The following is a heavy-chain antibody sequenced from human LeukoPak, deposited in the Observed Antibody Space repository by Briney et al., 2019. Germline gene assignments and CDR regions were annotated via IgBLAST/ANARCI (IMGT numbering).Heavy chain of an antibody. CDR3: ARRAVVTDAFDI. CDR2: ISAYNGNT. J-gene: IGHJ3*02. Sequence: ASVKVSCKASGYTFTSYGISWVRQAPGQGLEWMGWISAYNGNTNYAQELQGRVTMTTDTSTSTAYMELRSLRSDDTAVYYCARRAVVTDAFDIWGQGTMVTVSS. D-gene: IGHD2-15*01. CDR1: GYTFTSYG. V-gene: IGHV1-18*01.